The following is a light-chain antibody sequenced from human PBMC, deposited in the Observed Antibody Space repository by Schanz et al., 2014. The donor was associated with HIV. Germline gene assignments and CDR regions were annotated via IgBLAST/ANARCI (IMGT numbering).Light chain of an antibody. CDR1: QSVSNN. V-gene: IGKV3-20*01. Sequence: EIVLTQSPATLSLSPGERATLSCRASQSVSNNLAWYQQRPGQAPRLLIYDSSSRATGISARFSGGVSGTDFTLTISRVEPEDYAVYYCQQYGSSPWTFGQGTRVDVK. J-gene: IGKJ1*01. CDR2: DSS. CDR3: QQYGSSPWT.